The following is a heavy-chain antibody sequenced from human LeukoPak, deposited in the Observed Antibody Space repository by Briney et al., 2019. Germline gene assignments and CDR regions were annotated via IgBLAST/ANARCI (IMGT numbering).Heavy chain of an antibody. CDR1: GYTFTSYG. CDR3: ARDQIFYDYVWGSYRPRSSFDY. V-gene: IGHV1-18*01. Sequence: ASVKVSCKASGYTFTSYGISWVRQAPGQGLEWMGWISAYNGNTNYAQKLQGRVTMTTDTSTSTAYMELRSLRSGDTAVYYCARDQIFYDYVWGSYRPRSSFDYWGQGTLVTVSS. CDR2: ISAYNGNT. J-gene: IGHJ4*02. D-gene: IGHD3-16*02.